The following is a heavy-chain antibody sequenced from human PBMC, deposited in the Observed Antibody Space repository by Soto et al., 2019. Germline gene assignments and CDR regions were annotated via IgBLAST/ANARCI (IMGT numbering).Heavy chain of an antibody. V-gene: IGHV1-18*01. Sequence: RASVKVSCKASGYTFTSYGIIWVRQAPGQGLEWMGYISPNSGATTYAQNLQGRLTLTTDTSTSTAYMELRSLSSDDTAIYYCVSVMWTRSGPQNYFDSWGLGALVTVSS. D-gene: IGHD6-25*01. CDR2: ISPNSGAT. J-gene: IGHJ4*02. CDR1: GYTFTSYG. CDR3: VSVMWTRSGPQNYFDS.